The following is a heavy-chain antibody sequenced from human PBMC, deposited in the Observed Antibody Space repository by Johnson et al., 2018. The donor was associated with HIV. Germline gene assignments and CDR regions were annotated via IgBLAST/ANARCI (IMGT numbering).Heavy chain of an antibody. D-gene: IGHD4-17*01. J-gene: IGHJ3*02. CDR1: GFSLSDYY. V-gene: IGHV3-11*04. CDR3: ARWTVTRGAFDI. CDR2: ISNSGSTR. Sequence: QVQLVESGGGLVKPGGSLRLSCAASGFSLSDYYMNWIRQAPGKGLEWVSYISNSGSTRYYADSVNGRFTISRDNAENSLYLQMNSRRAEDTAVYYCARWTVTRGAFDIWGQGTMVTVSS.